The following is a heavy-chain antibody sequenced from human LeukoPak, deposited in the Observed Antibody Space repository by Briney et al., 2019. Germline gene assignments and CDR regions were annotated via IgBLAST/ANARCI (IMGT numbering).Heavy chain of an antibody. D-gene: IGHD2-15*01. CDR1: GFTFSDHY. Sequence: GGSLRLSCAASGFTFSDHYMGWVRQAPGKGLEWVVRTRNKATSYTTEYAASVKGRFTVSRDDSKSSLYLQMNSLKTEDTAVYYCARGVSDSGYYYMDVWGTGTTVTVSS. J-gene: IGHJ6*03. CDR3: ARGVSDSGYYYMDV. V-gene: IGHV3-72*01. CDR2: TRNKATSYTT.